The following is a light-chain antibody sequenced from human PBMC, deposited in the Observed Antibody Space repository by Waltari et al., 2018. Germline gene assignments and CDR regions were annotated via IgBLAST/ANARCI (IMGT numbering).Light chain of an antibody. CDR1: QSVSSNY. Sequence: EIVLTQSPGTLSLYPGERATLSCRASQSVSSNYLAWYQQKPGQAPRLLIYGASSRATGIPDRFRGTGSGTDFTLTISRLEPEDFVVYSCQQYGSSPVTFGGGTKVEIK. J-gene: IGKJ4*01. CDR3: QQYGSSPVT. CDR2: GAS. V-gene: IGKV3-20*01.